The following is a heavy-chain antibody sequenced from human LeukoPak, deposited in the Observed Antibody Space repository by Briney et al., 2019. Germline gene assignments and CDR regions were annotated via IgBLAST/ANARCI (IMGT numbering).Heavy chain of an antibody. CDR3: ARKRGSITIFGVVSNWFDP. V-gene: IGHV4-39*01. CDR1: GGSISSSSYY. Sequence: PSETLSLTCTVSGGSISSSSYYWGWIRQPPGKGLEWIGSIYYSGSTYYNPSLKSRVTISVDTSKDQFSLKLSSVTAADTAVYYCARKRGSITIFGVVSNWFDPWGQGTLVTVSS. J-gene: IGHJ5*02. CDR2: IYYSGST. D-gene: IGHD3-3*01.